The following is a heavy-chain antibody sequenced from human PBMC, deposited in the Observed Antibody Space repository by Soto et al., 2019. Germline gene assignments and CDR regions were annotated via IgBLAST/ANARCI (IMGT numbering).Heavy chain of an antibody. V-gene: IGHV4-31*03. Sequence: SETLSLTCSVSGGSISSVGHYWTWIRQQPGKGLEWIGYIYYSGSTDYNPSLKSRDTISVDRSKNQFSLNLSSVTAADTAIYYCARESGGYDSSTRYGLDVWGQGTTVTVSS. D-gene: IGHD6-25*01. CDR3: ARESGGYDSSTRYGLDV. CDR1: GGSISSVGHY. J-gene: IGHJ6*02. CDR2: IYYSGST.